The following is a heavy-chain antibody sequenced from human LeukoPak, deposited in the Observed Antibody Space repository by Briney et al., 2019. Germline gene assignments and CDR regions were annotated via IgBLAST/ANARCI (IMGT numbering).Heavy chain of an antibody. V-gene: IGHV3-21*01. D-gene: IGHD3-10*01. CDR2: ISSSSSYI. CDR1: GFTFSSYS. CDR3: AGDWHYYGSGSYLYYFDY. Sequence: PGGSLRLSCAASGFTFSSYSMNWVRQAPGKGQEWVSSISSSSSYIYYADSVKGRFTISRDNAKNSLYLQMNSLRAEDTAVYYCAGDWHYYGSGSYLYYFDYWGQGTLVTVSS. J-gene: IGHJ4*02.